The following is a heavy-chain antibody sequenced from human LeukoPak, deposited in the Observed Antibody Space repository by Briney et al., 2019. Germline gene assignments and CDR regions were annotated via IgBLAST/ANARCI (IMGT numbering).Heavy chain of an antibody. CDR1: GFAASSNY. J-gene: IGHJ6*02. V-gene: IGHV3-66*02. D-gene: IGHD2-15*01. CDR3: ARDRIEDYYYGMDV. Sequence: GGSLRLSCAASGFAASSNYMSWVRQAPGKGLEWVSVIYSGGSTYYADSVKGRFTISRDNSKNTLYLQMNSLRAEDTAVYYCARDRIEDYYYGMDVWGQGTTVTVSS. CDR2: IYSGGST.